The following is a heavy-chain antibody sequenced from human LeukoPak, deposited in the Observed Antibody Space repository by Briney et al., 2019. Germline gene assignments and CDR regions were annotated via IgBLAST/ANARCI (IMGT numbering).Heavy chain of an antibody. CDR3: ARALVQPSGAFDI. CDR1: GGTFNSYA. V-gene: IGHV1-69*05. J-gene: IGHJ3*02. Sequence: SVKVSCKASGGTFNSYAISWVRQAPGQGLEWMGGIIPIFGTTNYAQKFQGRVTITTDGSSSTAYMEMSSLRSDDTAVYYCARALVQPSGAFDIWGQGAMVTASS. D-gene: IGHD1-26*01. CDR2: IIPIFGTT.